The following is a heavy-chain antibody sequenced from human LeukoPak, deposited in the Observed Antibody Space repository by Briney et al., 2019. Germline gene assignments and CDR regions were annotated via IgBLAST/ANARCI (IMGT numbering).Heavy chain of an antibody. CDR1: GFTFDDYA. Sequence: PGRSLRLSCAASGFTFDDYAMHWVRQAPGKGLEWVSGISWNSGSIGYADSVKGRFTISRDNAKNSLYLQMNSLRAEDTALYYCAKDYTAMERGPDYWGQGTLVTVSS. J-gene: IGHJ4*02. CDR2: ISWNSGSI. V-gene: IGHV3-9*01. CDR3: AKDYTAMERGPDY. D-gene: IGHD5-18*01.